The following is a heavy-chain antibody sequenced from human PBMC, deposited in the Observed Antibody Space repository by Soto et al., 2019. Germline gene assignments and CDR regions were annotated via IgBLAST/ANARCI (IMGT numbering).Heavy chain of an antibody. CDR2: IYYSGST. CDR3: ARVRDCSSTSCYRLIDY. Sequence: PSETLSLTCTVSGGSISSGGYYWSWIRQHPGKGLEWIGYIYYSGSTYYNPSLKSRVTISVDTSKNQFSLKLSSVTAADTAVYYCARVRDCSSTSCYRLIDYWGQGTLVTVSS. D-gene: IGHD2-2*01. J-gene: IGHJ4*02. V-gene: IGHV4-31*03. CDR1: GGSISSGGYY.